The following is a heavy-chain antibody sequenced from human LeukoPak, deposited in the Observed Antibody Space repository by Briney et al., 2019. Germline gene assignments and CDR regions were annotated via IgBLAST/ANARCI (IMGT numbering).Heavy chain of an antibody. J-gene: IGHJ4*02. Sequence: SETLSLTCAVYGGSFSGYYWSWIRQPPGKGLEWIGEINHSGSTNYNPSLKSRVTISVDTSKNQFSLKLSSVTAADTAVYYCASPREVGATTAPFDYWGQGTLVTVSS. V-gene: IGHV4-34*01. D-gene: IGHD1-26*01. CDR3: ASPREVGATTAPFDY. CDR2: INHSGST. CDR1: GGSFSGYY.